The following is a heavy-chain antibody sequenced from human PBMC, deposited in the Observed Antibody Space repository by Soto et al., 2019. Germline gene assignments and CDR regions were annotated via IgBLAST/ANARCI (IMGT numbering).Heavy chain of an antibody. J-gene: IGHJ4*02. V-gene: IGHV1-18*01. D-gene: IGHD6-19*01. Sequence: QVQLVQSRAEVKMPGASVKVSCKASGYSYTTYGISWVRQAPGRGPEWMGWVNTYNGDTNYAQNFQGRVTMTTDTSTTTAYMELWSLKSDDTAVYYCARDATDITVAGKSPHYDKWGQGTLVTVSS. CDR2: VNTYNGDT. CDR3: ARDATDITVAGKSPHYDK. CDR1: GYSYTTYG.